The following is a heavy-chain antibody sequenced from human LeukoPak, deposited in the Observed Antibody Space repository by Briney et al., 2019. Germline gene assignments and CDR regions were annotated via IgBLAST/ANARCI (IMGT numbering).Heavy chain of an antibody. J-gene: IGHJ4*02. D-gene: IGHD4-11*01. CDR3: ATNTSNTAFDY. Sequence: PSETLSLTCAVSGGSITSGRYYWGWIRQPPGKGLEWIGSAYYSGSTSYNPSLKSRVTISLDTSNNQFSLRLSSVTAAGTAVYYCATNTSNTAFDYWGPGTLVTVSS. CDR1: GGSITSGRYY. CDR2: AYYSGST. V-gene: IGHV4-39*01.